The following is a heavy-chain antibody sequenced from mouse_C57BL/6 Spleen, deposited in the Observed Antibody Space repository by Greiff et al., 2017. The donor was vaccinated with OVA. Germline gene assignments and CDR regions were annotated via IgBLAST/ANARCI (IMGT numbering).Heavy chain of an antibody. J-gene: IGHJ4*01. CDR3: ARRITTVVGSMDY. D-gene: IGHD1-1*01. Sequence: QVQLKESGAELAKPGASVKLSCKASGYTFTSYWMHWVKQRPGQGLEWIGDINPSSGYTKYNQKFKDKATLTADKSSSTAYMQLSSLTYEDSAVYYCARRITTVVGSMDYWGQGTSVTVSS. CDR1: GYTFTSYW. CDR2: INPSSGYT. V-gene: IGHV1-7*01.